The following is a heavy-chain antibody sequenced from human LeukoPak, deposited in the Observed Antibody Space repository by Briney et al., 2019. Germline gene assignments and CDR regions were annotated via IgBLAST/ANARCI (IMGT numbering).Heavy chain of an antibody. CDR1: GFTFSSYA. D-gene: IGHD2-2*01. CDR3: AGAIVVVPAASLDY. J-gene: IGHJ4*02. CDR2: ISYDGSNK. Sequence: PGRSLRLSCAASGFTFSSYAMHWVRQAPSKGLEWVAVISYDGSNKYYADSVKGRFTISRDNSKNTLYLQMNSLRAEDTAVYYCAGAIVVVPAASLDYWGQGTLVTVSS. V-gene: IGHV3-30-3*01.